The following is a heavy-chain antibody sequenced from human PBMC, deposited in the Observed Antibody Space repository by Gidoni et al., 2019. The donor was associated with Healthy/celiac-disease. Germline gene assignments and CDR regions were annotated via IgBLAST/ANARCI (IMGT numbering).Heavy chain of an antibody. D-gene: IGHD5-18*01. CDR3: AHRRAVQRMFDY. CDR1: AFSLSTSGVG. CDR2: IYWDDDK. V-gene: IGHV2-5*02. J-gene: IGHJ4*02. Sequence: QTTLKESGPTLAKPTQTLTLTFTFPAFSLSTSGVGVGWIRQPPGKALEWHALIYWDDDKRYSPSLKSRLTITKYTYKNQVVLTMTNMDPVDTATYYCAHRRAVQRMFDYWGQRTLVTVSS.